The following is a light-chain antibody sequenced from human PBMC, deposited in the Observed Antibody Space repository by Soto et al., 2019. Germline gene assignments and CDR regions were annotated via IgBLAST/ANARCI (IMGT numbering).Light chain of an antibody. CDR1: QTVNTW. CDR3: QQSYCTLWT. CDR2: DAS. Sequence: DIQMTQSPSTLSASVGDRVTITCRASQTVNTWLAWYQQKPGKAPKVLIFDASSLKTGVPSRFSGSGSGTEFTHTISNLQPDDFATYYCQQSYCTLWTFGQGTKVEIK. J-gene: IGKJ1*01. V-gene: IGKV1-5*01.